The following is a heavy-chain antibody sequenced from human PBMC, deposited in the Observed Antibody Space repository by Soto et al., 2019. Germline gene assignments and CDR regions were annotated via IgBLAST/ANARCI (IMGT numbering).Heavy chain of an antibody. CDR1: GYTFTSYG. J-gene: IGHJ4*02. V-gene: IGHV1-18*01. D-gene: IGHD3-9*01. CDR3: EFVYYDILTEKHFDY. CDR2: ISAYNGNT. Sequence: ASVKVSCKASGYTFTSYGISWVRQAPGQGLEWMGWISAYNGNTNYAQKLQGRVTMTTDKSTSTAYMELSSLRSEDTAVYYCEFVYYDILTEKHFDYWGQGTLVTVSS.